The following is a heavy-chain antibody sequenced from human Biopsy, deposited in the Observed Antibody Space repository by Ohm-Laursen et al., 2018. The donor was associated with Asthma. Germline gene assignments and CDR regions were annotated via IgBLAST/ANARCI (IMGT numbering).Heavy chain of an antibody. CDR3: ARGVEYDYDSSGYYFDY. CDR2: ITGSGGTT. CDR1: GFMFRSFG. J-gene: IGHJ4*02. Sequence: SLRLSCTASGFMFRSFGMHWVRQAPGKGLERVSAITGSGGTTYYADSVRGRFTISRDNSKSTLFLQMDNLSAEDTAVYYCARGVEYDYDSSGYYFDYWGQGTLVTVSS. V-gene: IGHV3-23*01. D-gene: IGHD3-22*01.